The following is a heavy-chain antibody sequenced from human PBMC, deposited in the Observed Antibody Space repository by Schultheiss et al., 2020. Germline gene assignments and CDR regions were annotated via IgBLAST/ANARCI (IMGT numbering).Heavy chain of an antibody. CDR1: GFTFSSYA. D-gene: IGHD1-26*01. CDR2: IWYDGSNK. V-gene: IGHV3-33*08. J-gene: IGHJ5*02. CDR3: ARDSGSYYP. Sequence: GGSLRLSCAASGFTFSSYAMHWVRQAPGKGLEWVAVIWYDGSNKYYADSVKGRFTISRDNSKNTLYLQMNSLRAEDTAVYYCARDSGSYYPWGQGTLVTVSS.